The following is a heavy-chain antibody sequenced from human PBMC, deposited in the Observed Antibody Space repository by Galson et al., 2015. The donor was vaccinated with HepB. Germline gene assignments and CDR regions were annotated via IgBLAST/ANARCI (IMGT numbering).Heavy chain of an antibody. J-gene: IGHJ5*02. D-gene: IGHD3-10*01. CDR1: GFSLSTSGPC. CDR2: IDWDDDK. Sequence: PPPVKPTQPLTPTCTFSGFSLSTSGPCVSWIRQPPGKVLALPTLIDWDDDKYYSTSLKTRLTISKDTSKNQVVLTMTNMDPVDTATCYCARSYGSGRYGIRWFDPWGQGTLVTVYS. CDR3: ARSYGSGRYGIRWFDP. V-gene: IGHV2-70*01.